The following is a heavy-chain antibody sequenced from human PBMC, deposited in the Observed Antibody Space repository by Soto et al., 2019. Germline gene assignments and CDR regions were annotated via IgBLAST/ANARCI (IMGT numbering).Heavy chain of an antibody. CDR2: IIPIFGTA. V-gene: IGHV1-69*01. CDR1: GGTFSSYA. D-gene: IGHD6-19*01. CDR3: AREGGIAVAGPPDY. Sequence: QVQLVQSGAEVKKPGSSVKVSCKASGGTFSSYAISGVRQAPGQGLEWMGGIIPIFGTANYAQKFQGRVTITADESTSTAYMELSSLRSEDTAVYYCAREGGIAVAGPPDYWGQGTLVTVSS. J-gene: IGHJ4*02.